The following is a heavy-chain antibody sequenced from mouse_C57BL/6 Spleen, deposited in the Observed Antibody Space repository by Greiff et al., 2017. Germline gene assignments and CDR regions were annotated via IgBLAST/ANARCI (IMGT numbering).Heavy chain of an antibody. Sequence: VQLQQSGAELVRPGTSVKVSCKASGYAFTNYLIEWVKQRPGQGLEWIGVINPGSGGTNYNEKFKGKATLTADKSSSTAYMQLSSLTSEDSAVYFCARSNWDGPYYFDYWGQGTTLTVSS. D-gene: IGHD4-1*01. J-gene: IGHJ2*01. CDR2: INPGSGGT. CDR3: ARSNWDGPYYFDY. CDR1: GYAFTNYL. V-gene: IGHV1-54*01.